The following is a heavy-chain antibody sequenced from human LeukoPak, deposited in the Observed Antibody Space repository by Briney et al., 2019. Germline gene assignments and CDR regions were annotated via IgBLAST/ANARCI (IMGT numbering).Heavy chain of an antibody. CDR1: GFTFSSYS. J-gene: IGHJ4*02. D-gene: IGHD3-22*01. CDR2: ISSSSYI. CDR3: AKDPVPGGYIDY. Sequence: GGSLRLSCAASGFTFSSYSMNWVRQAPGKGLEWVSSISSSSYIYYADSVKGRFTISRDNAKNSLYLQMNSLRAEDTAVYYCAKDPVPGGYIDYWGQGTLVTVSS. V-gene: IGHV3-21*01.